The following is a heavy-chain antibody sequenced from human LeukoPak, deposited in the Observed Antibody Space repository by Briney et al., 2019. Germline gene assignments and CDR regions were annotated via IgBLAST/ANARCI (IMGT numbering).Heavy chain of an antibody. J-gene: IGHJ4*02. Sequence: GGSLRLSCAASGFTFSSYGMHWVRQAPGKGLEWVAFIRYDGSNKYYADSVKGRFTISRDNSKNTLYLQMNSLRAEDTAVYYCARGRYLTTGGGAAAGFLDYWGQGTLVTVSS. V-gene: IGHV3-30*02. CDR2: IRYDGSNK. CDR3: ARGRYLTTGGGAAAGFLDY. CDR1: GFTFSSYG. D-gene: IGHD6-13*01.